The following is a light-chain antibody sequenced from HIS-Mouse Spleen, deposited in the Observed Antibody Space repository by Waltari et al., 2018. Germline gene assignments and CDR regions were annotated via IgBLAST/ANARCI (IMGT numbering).Light chain of an antibody. CDR2: AAS. Sequence: DIQMTQSPSSLSAVGDRVTITCRASQGIRNDLGWYQQKPGKAPKRLIYAASSLQSGVPSRFSGSGSGTEFTLTISSLQPEDFATYYCLQHNSYPYTFGQGTKLEIK. CDR1: QGIRND. V-gene: IGKV1-17*01. J-gene: IGKJ2*01. CDR3: LQHNSYPYT.